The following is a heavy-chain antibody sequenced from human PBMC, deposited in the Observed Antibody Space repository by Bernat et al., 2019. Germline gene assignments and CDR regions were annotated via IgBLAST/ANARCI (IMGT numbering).Heavy chain of an antibody. CDR2: IKQDGREK. J-gene: IGHJ6*03. D-gene: IGHD1-26*01. Sequence: EVQLLESGGGLVQPGGSLRLSFAASGFPFSSFRISWVRQAPGKGLDWVANIKQDGREKYYVDSVKGRFTISRDNAKNSLYLQMNSLRAEDTAVYYCARDGSNGDYSDYMDVWGKGTTVTVSS. CDR1: GFPFSSFR. V-gene: IGHV3-7*01. CDR3: ARDGSNGDYSDYMDV.